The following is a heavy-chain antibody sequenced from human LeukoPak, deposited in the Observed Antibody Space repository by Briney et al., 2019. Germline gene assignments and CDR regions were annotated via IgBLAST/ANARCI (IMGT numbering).Heavy chain of an antibody. Sequence: SETLSLTCTVSGGSVSSGNYYWSWIRQPPGKGLEWIGYIYYSGSTNYNPSLKSRVTISIDTSKNQFSLKLSSVTAADTAVYYCARYRIAAAGTLDYWGQGTLVTVSS. D-gene: IGHD6-13*01. V-gene: IGHV4-61*01. J-gene: IGHJ4*02. CDR1: GGSVSSGNYY. CDR3: ARYRIAAAGTLDY. CDR2: IYYSGST.